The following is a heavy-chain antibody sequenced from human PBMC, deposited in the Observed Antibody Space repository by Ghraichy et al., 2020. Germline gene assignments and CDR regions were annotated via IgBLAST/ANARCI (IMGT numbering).Heavy chain of an antibody. CDR3: ARAWAFGELLYQQTMDV. J-gene: IGHJ6*02. Sequence: GGSLRLSCAASGFTFSGYTMNWVRQAPGKGLEWVSSISSGGSYIYYADSLKGRFTISRDNAKNSLYLHMNSLRAEDTAVYSCARAWAFGELLYQQTMDVWGQGTTVTVSS. D-gene: IGHD3-10*01. V-gene: IGHV3-21*01. CDR2: ISSGGSYI. CDR1: GFTFSGYT.